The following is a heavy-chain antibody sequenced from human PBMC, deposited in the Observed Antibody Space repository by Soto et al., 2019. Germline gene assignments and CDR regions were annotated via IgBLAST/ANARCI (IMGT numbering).Heavy chain of an antibody. CDR1: GFTFSSYG. D-gene: IGHD2-2*01. J-gene: IGHJ6*02. Sequence: HPGGSLRLSCAASGFTFSSYGMHWVRQAPGKGLEWVAVISYDGGNKYYGDSVKGRFTISRDNPKNTVYLQMNSLRPEDTAVYYCAKVTGYCSSSSCSREYYYYYGLDVWGQGTTVTVSS. CDR3: AKVTGYCSSSSCSREYYYYYGLDV. CDR2: ISYDGGNK. V-gene: IGHV3-30*18.